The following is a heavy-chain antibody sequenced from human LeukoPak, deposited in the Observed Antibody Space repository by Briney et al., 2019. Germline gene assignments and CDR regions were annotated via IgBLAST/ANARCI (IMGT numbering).Heavy chain of an antibody. J-gene: IGHJ5*02. Sequence: PGGSLRLSCAASGFTFSSYAMSWVRQAPGKGLEWVSVISDGTTFSDGGTTYYTDSVKGRFTISRDNSRNTLYLQMHSLRADDTAVYYCARTYYYDSSGYENWFDPWGQGTLVTVSS. CDR1: GFTFSSYA. CDR2: ISDGTTFSDGGTT. V-gene: IGHV3-23*03. D-gene: IGHD3-22*01. CDR3: ARTYYYDSSGYENWFDP.